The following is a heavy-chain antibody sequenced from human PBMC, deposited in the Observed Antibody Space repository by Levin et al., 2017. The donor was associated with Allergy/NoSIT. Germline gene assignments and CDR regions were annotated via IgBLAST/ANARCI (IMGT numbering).Heavy chain of an antibody. Sequence: GGSLRLSCDASGFTLSDYAMSWVRQAPGKGLEWVSVITGGGFNTYYGDSVKGRFTVSRDNSKNTLYLELNSLRAEDTAVYYCAKKQGGTTGFSFDVWGQGTIVTVSS. CDR1: GFTLSDYA. V-gene: IGHV3-23*01. J-gene: IGHJ3*01. CDR2: ITGGGFNT. CDR3: AKKQGGTTGFSFDV. D-gene: IGHD1-14*01.